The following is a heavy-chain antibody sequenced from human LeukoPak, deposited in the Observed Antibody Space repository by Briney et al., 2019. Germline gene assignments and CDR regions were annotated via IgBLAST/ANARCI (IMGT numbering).Heavy chain of an antibody. V-gene: IGHV1-69*05. CDR3: AYTERGYSGYGIDY. Sequence: SVKVSCKASGGTFSSYAISWVRQAPGQGLEWMGRIIPIFGTANYTQKFQGRVTITTDESTSTAYMELSSLRSEDTAVYYCAYTERGYSGYGIDYWGQGTLVTVSS. J-gene: IGHJ4*02. CDR2: IIPIFGTA. CDR1: GGTFSSYA. D-gene: IGHD5-12*01.